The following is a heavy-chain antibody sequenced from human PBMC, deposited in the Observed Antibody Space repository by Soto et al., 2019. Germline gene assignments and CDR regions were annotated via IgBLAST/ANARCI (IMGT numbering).Heavy chain of an antibody. J-gene: IGHJ4*02. V-gene: IGHV3-7*01. CDR2: INQDGSSK. D-gene: IGHD6-13*01. CDR3: VRDIRGSSSTN. CDR1: GFTFSSYW. Sequence: EVQLVESGGGLVQPGGSLRLPCAASGFTFSSYWMSWVRQAPGKGLGWVATINQDGSSKSYVDSVKGLFTISRDNAKNSLYLQMNGLRAEDTAVYYCVRDIRGSSSTNWGQGTLLTVSS.